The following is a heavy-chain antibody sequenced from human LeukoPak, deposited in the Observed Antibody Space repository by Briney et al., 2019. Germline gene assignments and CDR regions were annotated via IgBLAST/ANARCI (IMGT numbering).Heavy chain of an antibody. CDR3: AKGYSSGWYAHFDY. J-gene: IGHJ4*02. V-gene: IGHV3-23*01. CDR1: GFTFSTYT. D-gene: IGHD6-19*01. CDR2: IGNNGGGI. Sequence: GGSLRLSCAASGFTFSTYTMYWVRHPPGKRLEWVSIIGNNGGGIHYADSVRGRFTISRDNSKNALYLQMNSLRVEDTAVYYCAKGYSSGWYAHFDYWGQGTLVTVSS.